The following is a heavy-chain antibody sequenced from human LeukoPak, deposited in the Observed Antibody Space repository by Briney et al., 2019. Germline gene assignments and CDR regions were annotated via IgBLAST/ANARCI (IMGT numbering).Heavy chain of an antibody. CDR1: RYSISSGFD. V-gene: IGHV4-38-2*02. CDR2: KYHTGST. CDR3: ARDGQPCSGSNCYSVDV. Sequence: SETLSLTCTVSRYSISSGFDWGWIRQPPGKGLEWIGSKYHTGSTYYNPSLRIRLTISVDTSKNQFSLKLSSGTAADTAVYYCARDGQPCSGSNCYSVDVWGQGTMVTVSS. J-gene: IGHJ3*01. D-gene: IGHD2-2*02.